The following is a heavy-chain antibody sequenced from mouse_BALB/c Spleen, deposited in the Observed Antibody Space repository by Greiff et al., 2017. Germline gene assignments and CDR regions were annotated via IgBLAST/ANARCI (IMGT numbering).Heavy chain of an antibody. CDR1: GYTFTSYN. CDR2: IYPGNGDT. Sequence: LQQPGAELVKPGASVKMSCKASGYTFTSYNMHWVKQTPGQGLEWIGAIYPGNGDTSYNQKFKGKATLTADKSSSTAYMQLSSLTSEDSAVYYCARSEDYFDYWGQGTTLTVSS. J-gene: IGHJ2*01. V-gene: IGHV1-12*01. CDR3: ARSEDYFDY.